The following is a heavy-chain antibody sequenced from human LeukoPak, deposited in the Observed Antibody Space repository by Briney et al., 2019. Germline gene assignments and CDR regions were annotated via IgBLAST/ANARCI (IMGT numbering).Heavy chain of an antibody. D-gene: IGHD1-14*01. CDR3: AKDDSVSLDY. CDR2: ISPSGGST. CDR1: GYTFTSNY. Sequence: ASVKVSCKAFGYTFTSNYMHWVRQAPGQGPEWMGVISPSGGSTTYAQKFQGRVTLTRDMSTSTDYLELSSLRSEDTAVYYCAKDDSVSLDYWGQGTLVTVSS. V-gene: IGHV1-46*01. J-gene: IGHJ4*02.